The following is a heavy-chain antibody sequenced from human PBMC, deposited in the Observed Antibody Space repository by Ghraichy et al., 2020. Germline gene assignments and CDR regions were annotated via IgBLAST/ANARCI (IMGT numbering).Heavy chain of an antibody. J-gene: IGHJ3*02. CDR3: AKDRDYYDSSGYYFNDFDI. CDR2: IGGSGSRT. D-gene: IGHD3-22*01. Sequence: SLRLSCAASAFTFSNYAMTWVRQAPGKGLEWVSTIGGSGSRTYYTYSVKGRFTISRDNSKHKLYLQMNSLRAEDTAVYYCAKDRDYYDSSGYYFNDFDIWGQGTPVTVSS. CDR1: AFTFSNYA. V-gene: IGHV3-23*01.